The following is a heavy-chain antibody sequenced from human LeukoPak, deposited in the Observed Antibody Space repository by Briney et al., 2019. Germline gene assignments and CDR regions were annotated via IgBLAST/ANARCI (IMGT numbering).Heavy chain of an antibody. Sequence: SETLSLTRTVSGGSISSGGYYWSWIRQHPGKGLEWIGYIYYSGSTYYNPSLKSRVTISVDTSKNQFSLKLSSVTAADTAVYYCARGTLYGDPYYFDYWGQGTLVTVSS. D-gene: IGHD4-17*01. V-gene: IGHV4-31*03. CDR2: IYYSGST. CDR3: ARGTLYGDPYYFDY. J-gene: IGHJ4*02. CDR1: GGSISSGGYY.